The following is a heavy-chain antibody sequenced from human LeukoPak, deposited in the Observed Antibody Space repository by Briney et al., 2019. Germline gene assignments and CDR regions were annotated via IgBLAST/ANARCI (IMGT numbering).Heavy chain of an antibody. J-gene: IGHJ5*02. Sequence: SETLSLTCTVSGGSISSYYWTWIRQPAGKGLEWIGRIYNSGSTNYNPSLKSRVTMSLDTSKNQFSLQLTSVTAADTAVYYCARAYSSSWYFNWFDPWGQGTLVTVSS. V-gene: IGHV4-4*07. D-gene: IGHD6-13*01. CDR1: GGSISSYY. CDR2: IYNSGST. CDR3: ARAYSSSWYFNWFDP.